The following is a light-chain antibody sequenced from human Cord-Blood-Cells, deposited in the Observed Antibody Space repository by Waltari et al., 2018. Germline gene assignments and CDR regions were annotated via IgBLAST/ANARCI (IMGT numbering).Light chain of an antibody. CDR2: DVS. J-gene: IGLJ3*02. V-gene: IGLV2-14*01. Sequence: QSALTQPASVSGSPGQSITISCTGTSSDVGGYNYVSWYQQHPGKAPKLMIYDVSKRPAGVSNRFSGAKPGNTASLTISGLQAEDEADDYCSSYTSSSTFWVFGGGTKLTVL. CDR3: SSYTSSSTFWV. CDR1: SSDVGGYNY.